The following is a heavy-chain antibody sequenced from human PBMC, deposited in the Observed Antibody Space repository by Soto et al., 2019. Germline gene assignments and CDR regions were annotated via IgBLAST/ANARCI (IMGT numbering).Heavy chain of an antibody. CDR1: GFTFSSYG. CDR2: ISYDGSNK. J-gene: IGHJ4*02. Sequence: PGGSLRLSCAASGFTFSSYGMHWVRQAPGKGLEWVAVISYDGSNKYYADSVKGLFTISRDNSKNTLYLQMNSLRAEDTAVYYCATSSWWELLLVYWGQGTLVTVSS. V-gene: IGHV3-30*03. CDR3: ATSSWWELLLVY. D-gene: IGHD1-26*01.